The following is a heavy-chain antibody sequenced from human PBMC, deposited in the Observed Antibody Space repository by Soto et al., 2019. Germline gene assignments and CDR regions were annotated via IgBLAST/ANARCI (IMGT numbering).Heavy chain of an antibody. CDR2: ISASGGAT. D-gene: IGHD2-21*01. Sequence: HPGGSLRLSCVASRFTFTSYAMSWVRQAPGKGLEWVAAISASGGATIHADSVKGRLTISRDNSKNTLYLQMNSLRAEDTAVYYCAKDVEGGRLFRGAFDYWGQGTQVTVSS. CDR1: RFTFTSYA. CDR3: AKDVEGGRLFRGAFDY. V-gene: IGHV3-23*01. J-gene: IGHJ4*02.